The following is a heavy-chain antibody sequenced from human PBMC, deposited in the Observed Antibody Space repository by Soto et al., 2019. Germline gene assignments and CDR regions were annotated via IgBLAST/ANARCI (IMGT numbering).Heavy chain of an antibody. CDR3: ARVGPVLRFLEWLTPFDY. CDR2: ISSSSSTI. V-gene: IGHV3-48*02. CDR1: GFTFSSYS. Sequence: GGSLRLSCAASGFTFSSYSMNWVRQAPGKGLEWVSYISSSSSTIYYADSVKGRFTISRDNAKNSLYLQMNSLRDEDTAVYYCARVGPVLRFLEWLTPFDYWGQGTLVTVSS. J-gene: IGHJ4*02. D-gene: IGHD3-3*01.